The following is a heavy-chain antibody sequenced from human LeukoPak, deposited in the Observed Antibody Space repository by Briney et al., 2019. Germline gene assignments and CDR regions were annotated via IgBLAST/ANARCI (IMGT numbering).Heavy chain of an antibody. Sequence: SGPTLVKPTQTLTLTCTFSGFSLSTSGVGVGWIRQPPGKALEWLALIYWNDDKRYSPSLKSRLTITKDTSKNQVVLTMTNMDPVDTATYYCAHVTFTIFGACWFDPWGQGTLVTVSS. CDR2: IYWNDDK. V-gene: IGHV2-5*01. CDR3: AHVTFTIFGACWFDP. J-gene: IGHJ5*02. D-gene: IGHD3-3*01. CDR1: GFSLSTSGVG.